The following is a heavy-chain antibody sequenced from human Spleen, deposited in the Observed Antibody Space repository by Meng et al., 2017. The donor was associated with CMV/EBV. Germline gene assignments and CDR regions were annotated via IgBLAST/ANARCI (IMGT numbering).Heavy chain of an antibody. J-gene: IGHJ6*02. D-gene: IGHD5-18*01. CDR1: GFTFSSYS. CDR2: ISSSSSYI. V-gene: IGHV3-21*01. CDR3: ARGASSQWIQLWSLYYYYGMDV. Sequence: GESLKISCAASGFTFSSYSMNWVRQAPGRGLEWVSSISSSSSYIYYADSVKGRFTISRDNAKNSLYLQMNSLRAEGTAVYYCARGASSQWIQLWSLYYYYGMDVWGQGTTVTVSS.